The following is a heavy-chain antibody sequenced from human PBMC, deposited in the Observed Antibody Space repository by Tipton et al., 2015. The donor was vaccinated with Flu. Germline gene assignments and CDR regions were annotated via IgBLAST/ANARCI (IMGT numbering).Heavy chain of an antibody. D-gene: IGHD1-26*01. CDR1: GGSFSGYY. Sequence: TLSLTCAVYGGSFSGYYWSWIRQPPGQGLEWIGEISRSGSTNYNPSLKRRVTISVASSKNQFSLTVTSVTAADTALYYCERGRREQLIRTGGYLGYGGQGPLGTVSS. J-gene: IGHJ4*02. V-gene: IGHV4-34*01. CDR2: ISRSGST. CDR3: ERGRREQLIRTGGYLGY.